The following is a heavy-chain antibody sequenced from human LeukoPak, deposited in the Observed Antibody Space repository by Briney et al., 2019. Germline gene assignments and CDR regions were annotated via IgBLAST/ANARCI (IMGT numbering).Heavy chain of an antibody. CDR2: MYYSGST. J-gene: IGHJ4*02. Sequence: PSETLSLTCTVSGGSMSRYDWSWIRQPPGKGLEWIGYMYYSGSTKYNPSLKSRVTISVDTSKNQFSLKLSSVTAADTAVYYCARSSTGSYFDYWGQGTLVTVSS. V-gene: IGHV4-59*01. CDR3: ARSSTGSYFDY. CDR1: GGSMSRYD. D-gene: IGHD3-3*02.